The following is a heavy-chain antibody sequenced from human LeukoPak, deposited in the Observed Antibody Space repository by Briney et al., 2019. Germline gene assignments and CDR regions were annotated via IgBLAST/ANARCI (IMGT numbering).Heavy chain of an antibody. CDR3: ARERVVVITYYYYNMDV. Sequence: PSETLSPTCTVSGGSISSGNYFWSWIRQPAGKGLEWIGRINTSGSTNFDPSLKSRLTMSVDTSKNQFSLKLSSVTAADTAVYYCARERVVVITYYYYNMDVWGKGTTVTVSS. CDR1: GGSISSGNYF. D-gene: IGHD3-22*01. CDR2: INTSGST. V-gene: IGHV4-61*02. J-gene: IGHJ6*03.